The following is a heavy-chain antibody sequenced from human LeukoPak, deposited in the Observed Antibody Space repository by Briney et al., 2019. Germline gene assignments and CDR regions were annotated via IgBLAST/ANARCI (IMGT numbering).Heavy chain of an antibody. J-gene: IGHJ4*02. D-gene: IGHD3-22*01. Sequence: PGRSLRLSCAASGFTFSSYAMHWVRQAPGKGLEWVSAISGSGGSTYYADSVKGRFTISRDNSKNTLYLQMNSLRAEDTAVYYCAKADYDSSGYYSFDYWGQGTLVTVSS. CDR1: GFTFSSYA. V-gene: IGHV3-23*01. CDR2: ISGSGGST. CDR3: AKADYDSSGYYSFDY.